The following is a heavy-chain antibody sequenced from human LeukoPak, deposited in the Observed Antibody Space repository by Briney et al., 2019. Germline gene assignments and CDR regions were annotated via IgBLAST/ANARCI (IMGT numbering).Heavy chain of an antibody. D-gene: IGHD4/OR15-4a*01. J-gene: IGHJ4*02. CDR2: IYYSGST. V-gene: IGHV4-30-4*08. Sequence: PSETLSLTCTVSGGSISSSSYYWGWIRQPPGKGLEWIGYIYYSGSTYYNPSLKSRITISVDTSKNQFSLKLSSVTAADTAVYYCARVVVANSHAVDYWGQGTLVTVSS. CDR1: GGSISSSSYY. CDR3: ARVVVANSHAVDY.